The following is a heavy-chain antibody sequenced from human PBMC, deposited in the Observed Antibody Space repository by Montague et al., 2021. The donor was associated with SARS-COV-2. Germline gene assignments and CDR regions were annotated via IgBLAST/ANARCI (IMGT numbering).Heavy chain of an antibody. J-gene: IGHJ4*02. CDR3: AHSYGDYLFDY. Sequence: PALVKPTQTLTLTCTFSGFSLSTPNVGVGWIRQPPGKALEWVAVIYWDDDKPYSPSLKSRLTITKDTSKNQVVLTMTNMDPVDTATYYCAHSYGDYLFDYWGQGTLVTVSS. D-gene: IGHD4-17*01. V-gene: IGHV2-5*02. CDR2: IYWDDDK. CDR1: GFSLSTPNVG.